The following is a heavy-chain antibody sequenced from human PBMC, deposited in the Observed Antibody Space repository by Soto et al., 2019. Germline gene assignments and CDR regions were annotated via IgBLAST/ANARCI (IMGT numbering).Heavy chain of an antibody. D-gene: IGHD6-25*01. J-gene: IGHJ4*02. CDR3: ARGRSGRSRD. V-gene: IGHV3-11*01. CDR2: ISVSGTTI. Sequence: QVQLVESVGGLVKPGGSLRLSCAASGLSFSDHYLTWIRQAPGKGLEWVSYISVSGTTIFYADSVRGRFTVSRDNAKNSLFLQMNSLRAEDTAVYYCARGRSGRSRDWGQGTLVTVSS. CDR1: GLSFSDHY.